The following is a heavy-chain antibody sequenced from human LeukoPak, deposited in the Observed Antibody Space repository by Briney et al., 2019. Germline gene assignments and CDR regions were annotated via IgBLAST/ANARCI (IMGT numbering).Heavy chain of an antibody. CDR1: GFTFSSYA. V-gene: IGHV3-23*01. Sequence: GGSLRLSCAASGFTFSSYAMSWVRQAPGKGLEWVSAISGSGGSTYYADSVKGRFTISRDNSKSTLYLQMNSLRAEDTAVYYCAEDPNYYDSSGLTYYFGYWGQGTLVTVAS. J-gene: IGHJ4*02. CDR2: ISGSGGST. CDR3: AEDPNYYDSSGLTYYFGY. D-gene: IGHD3-22*01.